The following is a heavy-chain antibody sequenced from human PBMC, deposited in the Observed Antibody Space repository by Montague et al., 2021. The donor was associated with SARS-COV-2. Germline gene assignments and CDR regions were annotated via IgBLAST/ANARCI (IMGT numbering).Heavy chain of an antibody. D-gene: IGHD6-19*01. J-gene: IGHJ4*02. V-gene: IGHV4-39*01. CDR3: ARETYNSGWFQQFDY. CDR1: GGSNSSSNYY. CDR2: IYYSGTT. Sequence: SETLSLTCTVSGGSNSSSNYYWGWIRQPPGKGLEWIGSIYYSGTTYYNPSLQSRVTISVDTSKKQFSLKLSSVTAADTAVYYCARETYNSGWFQQFDYWGQGTLVTVSS.